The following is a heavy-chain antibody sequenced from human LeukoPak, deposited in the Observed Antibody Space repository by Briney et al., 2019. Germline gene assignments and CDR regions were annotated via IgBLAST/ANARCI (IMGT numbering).Heavy chain of an antibody. Sequence: SETLSLTCAVYGGSFSGYYWSWIRQPPGKGLEWIGEINHSGSTNYNPSLKSRVTISVDTSKNQFSLKPSSVTAADTAVYYCARGLRLGYCSGGSCYLDYWGQGTLVTVSS. J-gene: IGHJ4*02. D-gene: IGHD2-15*01. V-gene: IGHV4-34*01. CDR1: GGSFSGYY. CDR3: ARGLRLGYCSGGSCYLDY. CDR2: INHSGST.